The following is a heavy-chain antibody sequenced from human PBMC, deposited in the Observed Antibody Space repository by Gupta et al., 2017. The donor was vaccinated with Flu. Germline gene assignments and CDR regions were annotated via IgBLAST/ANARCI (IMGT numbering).Heavy chain of an antibody. CDR3: AKDRGIVALGLAFDF. V-gene: IGHV3-9*01. D-gene: IGHD1-26*01. J-gene: IGHJ3*01. Sequence: QVPGKGLEWVSGISWESDYIGYADSVKGRFTISRDNAKNSLYLQMNSLRAEDTALYYCAKDRGIVALGLAFDFWGQGTMVTVSS. CDR2: ISWESDYI.